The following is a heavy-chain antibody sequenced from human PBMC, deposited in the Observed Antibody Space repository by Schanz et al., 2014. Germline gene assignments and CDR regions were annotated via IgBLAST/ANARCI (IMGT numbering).Heavy chain of an antibody. D-gene: IGHD3-9*01. CDR2: LSEGGGST. CDR3: AKAADWPVTRFDP. Sequence: EIQLLESGGGLVQPGGSLRLSCAASGFTLSNYAMSWVRQAPGKGLEWVSALSEGGGSTHYADSVRGRFTISSDSSKITLYLQLSSLRADDTAVYYCAKAADWPVTRFDPWGQGTLVTVSS. CDR1: GFTLSNYA. J-gene: IGHJ5*02. V-gene: IGHV3-23*01.